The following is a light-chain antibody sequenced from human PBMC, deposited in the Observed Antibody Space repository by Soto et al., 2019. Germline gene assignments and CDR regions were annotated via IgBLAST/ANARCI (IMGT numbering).Light chain of an antibody. CDR2: GAS. Sequence: EIVMTQSPATLSVSPGERATLSCRASQSVGSNLAWYQQKPGQAPRLLIYGASTRATGIPARFSGSGSGTEFTLTISSLQSEDFAVYYCQQCDNWLRTFGQGTKVDIK. J-gene: IGKJ1*01. V-gene: IGKV3-15*01. CDR3: QQCDNWLRT. CDR1: QSVGSN.